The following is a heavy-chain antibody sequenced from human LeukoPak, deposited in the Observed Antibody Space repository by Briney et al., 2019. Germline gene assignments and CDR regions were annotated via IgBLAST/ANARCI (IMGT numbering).Heavy chain of an antibody. J-gene: IGHJ4*02. D-gene: IGHD4-17*01. CDR2: IYYSGST. Sequence: SETLSLTCTVSGGSISSYYWSWIRQPPGKGLEWIGYIYYSGSTNYNPSLKSQVTISVDTSKNQFSLKLSSVTAADTAVYYCAREKNYGDSYYFDYWGQGTLVTVSS. V-gene: IGHV4-59*01. CDR3: AREKNYGDSYYFDY. CDR1: GGSISSYY.